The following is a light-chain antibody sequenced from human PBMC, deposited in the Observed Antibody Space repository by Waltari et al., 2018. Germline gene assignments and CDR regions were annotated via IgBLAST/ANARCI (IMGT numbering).Light chain of an antibody. CDR3: QQYYSTPQT. CDR2: WAS. Sequence: DIVMTQSPDSLAVSLGERATIHCKSSQSVLYSSNNKNYLAWYQQKPGQPPKLPIYWASTRESGVPDRFSGSGSGTDFTLTISSLQAEDVAVYYCQQYYSTPQTFGQGTKVEIK. J-gene: IGKJ1*01. V-gene: IGKV4-1*01. CDR1: QSVLYSSNNKNY.